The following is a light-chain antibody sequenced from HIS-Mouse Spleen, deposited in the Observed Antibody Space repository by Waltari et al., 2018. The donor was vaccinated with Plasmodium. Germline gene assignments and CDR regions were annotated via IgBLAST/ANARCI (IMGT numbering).Light chain of an antibody. Sequence: QSALTQPASVSGSPGQSITISCPGTSSDVGRYNLVPWYQQHPGKAPKLMIYEGSKRPSGVSNRFSGSKSGNTASLTISGLQAEDEADYYCCSYAGSSTNWVFGGGTKLTVL. CDR3: CSYAGSSTNWV. CDR2: EGS. V-gene: IGLV2-23*01. CDR1: SSDVGRYNL. J-gene: IGLJ3*02.